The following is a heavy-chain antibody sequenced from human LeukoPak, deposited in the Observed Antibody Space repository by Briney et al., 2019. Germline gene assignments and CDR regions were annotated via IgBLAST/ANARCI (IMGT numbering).Heavy chain of an antibody. Sequence: GGSLRLSCSVSGFTFSTYVMHWVRQAPGKGLEYVSAISSNGDNTYYADSVKGRFTIYRDNSKNTLYLQMSSLRADDTAVYYCVRGTGYWGQGTLVTVSS. V-gene: IGHV3-64D*06. J-gene: IGHJ4*02. CDR3: VRGTGY. CDR2: ISSNGDNT. CDR1: GFTFSTYV.